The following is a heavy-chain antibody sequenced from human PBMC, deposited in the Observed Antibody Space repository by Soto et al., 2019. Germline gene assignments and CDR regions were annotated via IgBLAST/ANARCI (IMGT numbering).Heavy chain of an antibody. V-gene: IGHV4-30-4*01. CDR1: GGSISSGDYY. CDR3: ARTPSVVVAVTPINWFDP. J-gene: IGHJ5*02. Sequence: PSETLSLTCTVSGGSISSGDYYWSWIRQPPGQGLEWIGYIYNSGSTFYNPSIKSHFNISVDTSNNKFSMKLTSVTAANTAVYYCARTPSVVVAVTPINWFDPWGQGTLVTVSS. CDR2: IYNSGST. D-gene: IGHD2-15*01.